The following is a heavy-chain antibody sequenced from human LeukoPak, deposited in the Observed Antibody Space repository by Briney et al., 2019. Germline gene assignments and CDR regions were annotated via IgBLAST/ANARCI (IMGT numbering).Heavy chain of an antibody. Sequence: SETLSLTCAAYGESFSGYYWTWIRQPPGKGLEWIGEIYHSGSTYYNPSLKSRVTISVDTSKNQFSLKLSSVTAADTAVYYCARQPRSTSITIFGVVIIPHFDYWGQGTLVTVSS. CDR1: GESFSGYY. D-gene: IGHD3-3*01. CDR3: ARQPRSTSITIFGVVIIPHFDY. CDR2: IYHSGST. J-gene: IGHJ4*02. V-gene: IGHV4-34*01.